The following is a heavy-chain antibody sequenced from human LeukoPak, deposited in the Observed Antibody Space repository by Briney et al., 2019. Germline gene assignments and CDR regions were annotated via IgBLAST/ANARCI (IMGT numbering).Heavy chain of an antibody. CDR2: IYYSGST. CDR3: ARHASGSYAPADY. Sequence: SETLSLTCTVSGGSISSHYWSWIRQPPGKGLEWIGSIYYSGSTYYNPSLKSRVTISVDTSKNQFSLKLSSVTAADTAVYYCARHASGSYAPADYWGQGTLVTVSS. CDR1: GGSISSHY. J-gene: IGHJ4*02. D-gene: IGHD1-26*01. V-gene: IGHV4-59*05.